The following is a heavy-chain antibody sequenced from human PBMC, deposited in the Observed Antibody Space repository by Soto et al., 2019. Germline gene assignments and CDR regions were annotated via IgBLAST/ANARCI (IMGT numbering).Heavy chain of an antibody. CDR2: ISGSGGST. CDR1: GFTFSSYA. Sequence: GSLRLSCAASGFTFSSYAMSWVRQAPGKGLEWVSAISGSGGSTYYADSVKGRFTISRDNSKNTLYLQMNSLRAEDTAVYYCAKDTVGYYDFWSGMAANSQFDPWGQGTLVTVSS. D-gene: IGHD3-3*01. CDR3: AKDTVGYYDFWSGMAANSQFDP. V-gene: IGHV3-23*01. J-gene: IGHJ5*02.